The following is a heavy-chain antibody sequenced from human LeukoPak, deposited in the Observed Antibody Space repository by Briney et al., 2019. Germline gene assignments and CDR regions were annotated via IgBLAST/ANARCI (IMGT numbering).Heavy chain of an antibody. CDR1: GFTFSSYW. V-gene: IGHV3-7*01. CDR3: ARDQTVTTDYYYYYGMDV. J-gene: IGHJ6*02. Sequence: PGGSLRLSCAASGFTFSSYWMSWVRQAPGKGLEWVANIKQDGSEKYYVDSVKGRFTTSRDNAKNSLYLQMNSLRAEDTAVYYCARDQTVTTDYYYYYGMDVWGQGTTVTVSS. D-gene: IGHD4-17*01. CDR2: IKQDGSEK.